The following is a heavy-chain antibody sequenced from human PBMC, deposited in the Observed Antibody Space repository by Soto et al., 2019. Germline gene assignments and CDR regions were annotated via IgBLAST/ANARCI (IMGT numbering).Heavy chain of an antibody. CDR2: INHSGGT. CDR1: GGSFSGYY. CDR3: AGPPDCGGDCFYFDS. Sequence: SETLSLTCTVYGGSFSGYYWSWIRQPPGKGLEWIGEINHSGGTNYNPSLKSRVTISIDTSKNQFSQNLRSVTAADTAVYYCAGPPDCGGDCFYFDSWGQGTPVTVSS. V-gene: IGHV4-34*01. D-gene: IGHD2-21*02. J-gene: IGHJ4*02.